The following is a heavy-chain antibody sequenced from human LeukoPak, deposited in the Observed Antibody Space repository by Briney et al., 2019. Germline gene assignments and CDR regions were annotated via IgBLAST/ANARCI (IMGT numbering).Heavy chain of an antibody. J-gene: IGHJ1*01. D-gene: IGHD6-13*01. CDR2: IYYSGST. CDR1: GGSISSYY. Sequence: PSETLSLTCTVSGGSISSYYWSWIRQPPGKGLEWIGYIYYSGSTNYNPSLKSRVTISVDTSKNQLSLKVNSVTAADTAVYYCARVAAGIGFFQHWGQGTLVTVSS. CDR3: ARVAAGIGFFQH. V-gene: IGHV4-59*08.